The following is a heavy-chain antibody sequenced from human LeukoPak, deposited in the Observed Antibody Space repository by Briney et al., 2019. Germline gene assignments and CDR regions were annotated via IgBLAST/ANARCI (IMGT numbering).Heavy chain of an antibody. Sequence: GGSLRLSCAASGFTFSSYAMHWVRQAPAKGLEWVAVISYDGSNKYYADSVKGRFTISRDNSKNTLYLQMNSLRAEDTAVYYCARRRFDYWGQGTLVTVSS. V-gene: IGHV3-30*04. J-gene: IGHJ4*02. CDR1: GFTFSSYA. CDR2: ISYDGSNK. CDR3: ARRRFDY.